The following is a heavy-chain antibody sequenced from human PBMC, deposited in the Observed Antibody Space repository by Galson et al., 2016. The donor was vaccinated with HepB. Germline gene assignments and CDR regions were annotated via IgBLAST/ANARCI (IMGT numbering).Heavy chain of an antibody. CDR3: ARGVFIDF. V-gene: IGHV3-66*01. CDR2: IYSAGSGGST. CDR1: GFSVTDNY. Sequence: SLRLSCAASGFSVTDNYMTWVRQAPGKGLEWVSIIYSAGSGGSTYYADTVRGRFTISRDSSKNTLYLQMNRLRAEDTAVYYCARGVFIDFWGQGILVTVSS. J-gene: IGHJ4*02.